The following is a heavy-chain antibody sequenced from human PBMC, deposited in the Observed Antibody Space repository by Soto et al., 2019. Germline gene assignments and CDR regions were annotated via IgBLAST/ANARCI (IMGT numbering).Heavy chain of an antibody. V-gene: IGHV3-66*04. J-gene: IGHJ4*02. CDR2: IYSGGSA. Sequence: PGGSLRLSCAASGFTVSSNYMSWVRQAPGKGLEWVSVIYSGGSAYYADSVKGRFTISRDNSKNTLYLQMNSLRAEDTAVYYCARHGYSYGGGYHDWGQGTLVTVSS. D-gene: IGHD5-18*01. CDR3: ARHGYSYGGGYHD. CDR1: GFTVSSNY.